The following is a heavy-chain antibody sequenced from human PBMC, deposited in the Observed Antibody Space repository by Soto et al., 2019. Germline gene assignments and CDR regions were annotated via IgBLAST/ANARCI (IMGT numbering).Heavy chain of an antibody. J-gene: IGHJ5*02. CDR1: GSTFSDYA. V-gene: IGHV3-23*01. Sequence: EVQLLESGGGLVQPGGSLRLSCAGSGSTFSDYAMNWVRQAPGKGLEWVSVISDNGIKTYYADSVKGRFTISRDNSKNTLYLQMNSLRAEDTAVYYCASRRGSSGWYRWFAPWGQGTLVTVSS. CDR2: ISDNGIKT. D-gene: IGHD6-19*01. CDR3: ASRRGSSGWYRWFAP.